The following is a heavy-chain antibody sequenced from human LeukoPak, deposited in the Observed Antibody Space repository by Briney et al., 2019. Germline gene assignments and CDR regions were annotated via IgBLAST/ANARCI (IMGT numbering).Heavy chain of an antibody. CDR3: ATIQY. CDR1: GFKFSDFS. J-gene: IGHJ4*02. Sequence: QSGGSLRLSCAASGFKFSDFSVSWVRQAPGKGLEWVAIINQDGSESYYVDSVRGRFTISRDDVDNSLFLQMDSLRVDDTARYYCATIQYWGQGTQVTVSS. CDR2: INQDGSES. V-gene: IGHV3-7*01. D-gene: IGHD2-21*01.